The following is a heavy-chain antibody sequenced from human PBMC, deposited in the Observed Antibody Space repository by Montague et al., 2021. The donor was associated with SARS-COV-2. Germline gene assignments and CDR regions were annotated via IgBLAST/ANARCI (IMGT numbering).Heavy chain of an antibody. CDR3: ARGSRQWLVRPPHYYYFDY. D-gene: IGHD6-19*01. Sequence: SETLSLTCAVYGGSFSGYYWRWIRQPPVTGLEWIGEINHSGSTNYNPSLKSRVTISVDTSKNQFSLELSSVTAADTAVYYCARGSRQWLVRPPHYYYFDYWGQGTLVTVSS. CDR2: INHSGST. J-gene: IGHJ4*02. CDR1: GGSFSGYY. V-gene: IGHV4-34*01.